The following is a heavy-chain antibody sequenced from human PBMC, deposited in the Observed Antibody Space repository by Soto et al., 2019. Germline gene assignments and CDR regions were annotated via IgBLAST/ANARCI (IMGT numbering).Heavy chain of an antibody. J-gene: IGHJ5*02. CDR2: ISSSSSYI. D-gene: IGHD1-26*01. Sequence: EVQLVESGGGLVKPGGSLRLSCAASGFTFSSYSMNWVRQAPGKGLEWVSSISSSSSYIYYADSVKGRFTISRDNAKNSRYLQMNSLRAEDTAVYYCARLVGAGYWFDPWGQGTLVTVSS. CDR3: ARLVGAGYWFDP. V-gene: IGHV3-21*01. CDR1: GFTFSSYS.